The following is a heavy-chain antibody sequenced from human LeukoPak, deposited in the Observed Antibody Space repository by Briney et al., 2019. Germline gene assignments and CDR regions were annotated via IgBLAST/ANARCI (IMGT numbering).Heavy chain of an antibody. Sequence: GGSLRLSCAASGFTFSSYAMHWVRQAPGKGLEWVAVISYDGSNKYYADSVKGRFTISRDNSKNTLSLQVNSLRAEDTAVYYCANQRIAVAGTDGTMGYWGQGTLVTVSS. CDR2: ISYDGSNK. J-gene: IGHJ4*02. CDR1: GFTFSSYA. CDR3: ANQRIAVAGTDGTMGY. D-gene: IGHD6-19*01. V-gene: IGHV3-30*04.